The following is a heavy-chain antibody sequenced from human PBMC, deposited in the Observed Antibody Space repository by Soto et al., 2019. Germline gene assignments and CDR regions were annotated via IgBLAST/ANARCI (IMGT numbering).Heavy chain of an antibody. CDR1: GYTFTGYY. Sequence: GASVKVSCKASGYTFTGYYMHWVRQAPGQGLEWMGWINPNSGGTNYAQKFQGWVTMTRDTSISTAYMELSRLRSDDTAVYYCARDLRPLRVYDSTPLGFQHWGQGTLVTVSS. D-gene: IGHD3-22*01. CDR2: INPNSGGT. V-gene: IGHV1-2*04. CDR3: ARDLRPLRVYDSTPLGFQH. J-gene: IGHJ1*01.